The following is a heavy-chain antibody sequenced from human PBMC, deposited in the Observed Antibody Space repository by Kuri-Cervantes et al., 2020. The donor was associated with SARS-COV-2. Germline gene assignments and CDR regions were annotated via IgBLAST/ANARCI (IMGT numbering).Heavy chain of an antibody. CDR2: IYYSGST. D-gene: IGHD5-18*01. CDR3: ARDWGYSYAEGAFDI. CDR1: GGSISSGSYY. Sequence: SETLPLTCTVSGGSISSGSYYWSWIRQPPGKGLEWIGYIYYSGSTNYNPSLKSRVTISVDTSKNQFSLKLSSVTAADTAVYYCARDWGYSYAEGAFDIWGQGTMVTVSS. V-gene: IGHV4-61*01. J-gene: IGHJ3*02.